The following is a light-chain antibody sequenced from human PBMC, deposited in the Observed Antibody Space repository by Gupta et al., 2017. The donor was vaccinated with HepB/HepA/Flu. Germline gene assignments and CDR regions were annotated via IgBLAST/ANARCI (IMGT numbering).Light chain of an antibody. Sequence: DIQMTQSPSTLSASVGDRVTITCRASQSISSWLAWYQQKPGKAPKLLIYKASSLESGVPSRFSGSGSGTEFTLTISSRQPDYFATYYCQQYNDYSSWTFGQGTKVEIK. CDR3: QQYNDYSSWT. CDR1: QSISSW. CDR2: KAS. J-gene: IGKJ1*01. V-gene: IGKV1-5*03.